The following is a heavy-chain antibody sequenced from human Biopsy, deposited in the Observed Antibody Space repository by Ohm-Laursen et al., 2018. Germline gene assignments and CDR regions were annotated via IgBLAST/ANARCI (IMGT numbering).Heavy chain of an antibody. V-gene: IGHV1-46*01. Sequence: SVKVSCKASGYTFTRYYMHWVRQAPGQGLQWMGLINPSHGSTGSAQKFEGRFTMTRDTSTSTFYMELSSLRSEDTAIYYCARASLGLYGSNGYGGECFDNWGQGTMVPVPS. J-gene: IGHJ3*02. CDR3: ARASLGLYGSNGYGGECFDN. CDR1: GYTFTRYY. CDR2: INPSHGST. D-gene: IGHD3-22*01.